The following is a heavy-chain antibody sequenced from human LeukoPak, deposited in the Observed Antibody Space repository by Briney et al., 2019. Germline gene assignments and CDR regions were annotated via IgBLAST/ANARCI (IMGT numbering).Heavy chain of an antibody. CDR3: ARDGGFWSGYTNYYYGMDV. Sequence: PSETLSLTCAVSGGSISSYYWSWIRQPPGKGLEWIGYIYYSGSTNYNPSLKSRVTISVDTSKNQFSLKLSSVTAADTAVYYCARDGGFWSGYTNYYYGMDVWGQGTTVTVSS. J-gene: IGHJ6*02. V-gene: IGHV4-59*01. CDR1: GGSISSYY. D-gene: IGHD3-3*01. CDR2: IYYSGST.